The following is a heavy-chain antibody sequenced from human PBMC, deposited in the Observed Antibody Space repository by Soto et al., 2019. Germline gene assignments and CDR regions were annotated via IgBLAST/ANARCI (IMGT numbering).Heavy chain of an antibody. Sequence: EVQLVASGGGLVQPGGSLRLSCAASGFTFSSYSMNWVRQAPGKGLEWVSYISSSSSTIYYADSVKGRFTISRDNAKNSLYLQMNSLRAEDTAVYYCARDRLEWLVGEQDYWGQGTLVTVSS. CDR3: ARDRLEWLVGEQDY. V-gene: IGHV3-48*01. CDR1: GFTFSSYS. J-gene: IGHJ4*02. D-gene: IGHD6-19*01. CDR2: ISSSSSTI.